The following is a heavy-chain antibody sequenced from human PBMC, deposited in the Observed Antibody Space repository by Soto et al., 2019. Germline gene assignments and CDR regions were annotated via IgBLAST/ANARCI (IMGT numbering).Heavy chain of an antibody. Sequence: AASVKVSCKASGYTFTSYGISWVRQAPGQGLEWMGWISAYNGNTNYAQKLQGRVTMTTDTSTSTAYMELRSLRSDDTAVYYCARDVSNYYDSSGYFRFDPWGQGTLVTV. CDR2: ISAYNGNT. CDR1: GYTFTSYG. D-gene: IGHD3-22*01. J-gene: IGHJ5*02. V-gene: IGHV1-18*04. CDR3: ARDVSNYYDSSGYFRFDP.